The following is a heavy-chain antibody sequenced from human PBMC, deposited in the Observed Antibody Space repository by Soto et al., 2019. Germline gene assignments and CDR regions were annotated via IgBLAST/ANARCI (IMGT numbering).Heavy chain of an antibody. Sequence: QVHLVESGGGVVQAGRSLRLSCTASGLTLNSFAIHWVRQAPGKGLEWVSVISEDGGNKYFAESVRGRFLISRDNSKNTVYLQRNSLRLEDTAVYFCARRLTRTVSALGYWGQGTLVSVSS. CDR1: GLTLNSFA. CDR3: ARRLTRTVSALGY. V-gene: IGHV3-30-3*01. J-gene: IGHJ4*02. D-gene: IGHD6-19*01. CDR2: ISEDGGNK.